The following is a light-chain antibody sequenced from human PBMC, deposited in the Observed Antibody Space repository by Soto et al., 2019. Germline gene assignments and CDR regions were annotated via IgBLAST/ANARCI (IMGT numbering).Light chain of an antibody. CDR1: PTVSTNY. CDR3: QQYGGSPHT. CDR2: DAS. V-gene: IGKV3-20*01. Sequence: EIVLTQSPGPLSLAPGARATLSCRASPTVSTNYLAWYQQKPGQAPRLVIYDASSRATGIPERFSGSGSRTDFTLTISRLEPEDFAVYYCQQYGGSPHTFGQGTKLEIK. J-gene: IGKJ2*01.